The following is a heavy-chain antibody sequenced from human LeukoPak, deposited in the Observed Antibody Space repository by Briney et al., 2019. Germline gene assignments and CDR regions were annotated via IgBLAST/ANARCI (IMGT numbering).Heavy chain of an antibody. V-gene: IGHV4-34*01. Sequence: SETLSLTCAVYGGSFSGYYWSWIRQPPGKRLEWIGEINHSGSTNYNPSLKSRVTISVDTSKKQFSLKLSSVTAADTAVYYCARAYIVGASHDAFNIWGQGTMVTVSS. CDR3: ARAYIVGASHDAFNI. CDR1: GGSFSGYY. J-gene: IGHJ3*02. CDR2: INHSGST. D-gene: IGHD1-26*01.